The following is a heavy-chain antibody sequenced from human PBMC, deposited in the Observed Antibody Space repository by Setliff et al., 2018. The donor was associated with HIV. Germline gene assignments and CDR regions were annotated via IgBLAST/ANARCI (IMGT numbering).Heavy chain of an antibody. V-gene: IGHV4-59*11. D-gene: IGHD2-15*01. CDR2: IYYSGST. J-gene: IGHJ4*02. Sequence: PSETLSLTCTVSGGSISSHYWSWIRQPPGKGLEWIGGIYYSGSTNYNPSLKSRVTLSLDTSKNQFSLKLSSVTAADTAVYYCARFTVVRDYWGQGTLVTVSS. CDR1: GGSISSHY. CDR3: ARFTVVRDY.